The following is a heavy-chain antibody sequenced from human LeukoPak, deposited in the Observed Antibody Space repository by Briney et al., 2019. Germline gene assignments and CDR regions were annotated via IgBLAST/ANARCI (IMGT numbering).Heavy chain of an antibody. CDR2: IYTSGST. Sequence: SQTLSLTCTVSGGSISSGSYYWSWIRQPAGKGLEWIGRIYTSGSTNYNPSLKSRVTISVDTSKNQFSLKLSSVTAADTAVYYCARADLGSGSYQGDWFDPWGQGTLVTVSS. CDR1: GGSISSGSYY. J-gene: IGHJ5*02. D-gene: IGHD3-10*01. CDR3: ARADLGSGSYQGDWFDP. V-gene: IGHV4-61*02.